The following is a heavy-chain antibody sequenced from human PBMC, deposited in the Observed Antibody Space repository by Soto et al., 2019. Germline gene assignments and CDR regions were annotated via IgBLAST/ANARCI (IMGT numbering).Heavy chain of an antibody. CDR1: GLTFSSYW. J-gene: IGHJ4*02. Sequence: EVQLVESGGGLVQPGGSLRLSCAASGLTFSSYWMHWVRQAPGKGLVWVSRISGDGTTTNYADSVKSRFTISRDNAKNMLHLQMNSLRAEDTAVYYCATVTAGGTRSFDYWGQGTLVTVSP. V-gene: IGHV3-74*01. D-gene: IGHD2-8*01. CDR2: ISGDGTTT. CDR3: ATVTAGGTRSFDY.